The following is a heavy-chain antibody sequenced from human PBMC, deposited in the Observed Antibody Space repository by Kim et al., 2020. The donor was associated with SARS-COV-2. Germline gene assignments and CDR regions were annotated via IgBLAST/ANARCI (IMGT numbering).Heavy chain of an antibody. Sequence: GGSLRLSCAASGFTFSNVWMSWVRQAPGKGLEWVGRIKTNADGGATDYAAPVKGRLFIYRNDSEHTLYLQINSMKTDDTGMYSSVTKSRAPVCGQGTLV. J-gene: IGHJ4*02. V-gene: IGHV3-15*01. CDR2: IKTNADGGAT. CDR1: GFTFSNVW. CDR3: VTKSRAPV.